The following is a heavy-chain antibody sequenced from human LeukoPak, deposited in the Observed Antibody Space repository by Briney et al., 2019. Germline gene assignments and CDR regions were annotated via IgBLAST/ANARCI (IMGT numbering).Heavy chain of an antibody. V-gene: IGHV4-59*01. CDR2: IYYSGNT. CDR1: GGSISNKY. D-gene: IGHD6-6*01. J-gene: IGHJ6*03. Sequence: SETLSLTCTVSGGSISNKYWSWLRQPPGKGLEWIGYIYYSGNTNYNPSLKSRVTILVDTSKNQVSLKLSSVTAADTAVYFCARDWGVGGRPGYMDVWGKGTTVTVSS. CDR3: ARDWGVGGRPGYMDV.